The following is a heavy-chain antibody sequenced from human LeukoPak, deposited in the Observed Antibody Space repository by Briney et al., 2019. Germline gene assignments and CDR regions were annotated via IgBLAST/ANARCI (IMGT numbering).Heavy chain of an antibody. CDR3: ARRGGNYYGWFDP. CDR1: GDSISSDY. J-gene: IGHJ5*02. Sequence: PSETLCLTCTVSGDSISSDYWSWIRQPPGKGLEWIGYIYYSGSTNYNPSLKSRVTISLDTSRNQFSLKLSSVTAADTAVYFCARRGGNYYGWFDPWGQGTLVTVSS. D-gene: IGHD1-26*01. V-gene: IGHV4-59*08. CDR2: IYYSGST.